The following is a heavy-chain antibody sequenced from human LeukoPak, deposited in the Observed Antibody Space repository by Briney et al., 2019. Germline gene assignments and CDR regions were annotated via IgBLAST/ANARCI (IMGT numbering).Heavy chain of an antibody. CDR2: IYYSGST. V-gene: IGHV4-39*07. CDR1: GGSISSSSYY. CDR3: ASQLRSGSYYFDY. D-gene: IGHD1-26*01. Sequence: SETLSLTCTVSGGSISSSSYYWGWIRQPPRKGLEWIGSIYYSGSTYYNPSLKSRVTISVDTSKNQFSLKLSSVTAADTAVYYCASQLRSGSYYFDYWGQGTLVTVSS. J-gene: IGHJ4*02.